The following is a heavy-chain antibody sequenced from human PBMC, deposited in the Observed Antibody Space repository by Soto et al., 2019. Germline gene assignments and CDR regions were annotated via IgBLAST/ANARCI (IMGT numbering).Heavy chain of an antibody. Sequence: GASVKVSCKAAGDTFSTYTITWVRQAPGQGLEWMGWISAYNGNTNYAQELQGRVTMTTDTSTSTAYMELRSLRSDDTAVYYCARVSSHDFWSGYYMGNYYGMDVWGQGTTVTVSS. CDR3: ARVSSHDFWSGYYMGNYYGMDV. V-gene: IGHV1-18*01. CDR1: GDTFSTYT. CDR2: ISAYNGNT. J-gene: IGHJ6*02. D-gene: IGHD3-3*01.